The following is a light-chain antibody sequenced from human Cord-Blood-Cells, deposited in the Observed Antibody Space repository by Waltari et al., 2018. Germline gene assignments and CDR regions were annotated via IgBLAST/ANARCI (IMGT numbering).Light chain of an antibody. CDR1: QSVLYSSNNKNY. J-gene: IGKJ4*01. Sequence: DIVMTQSPDSLAVSLGERATINCKSSQSVLYSSNNKNYLAWYQQKPGQPPKLLIYWASTRESGFPDRFSGSGSGTYFSLTISSLQAEDVAVYYCQQYYSTPLTFGGGTKVEIK. V-gene: IGKV4-1*01. CDR2: WAS. CDR3: QQYYSTPLT.